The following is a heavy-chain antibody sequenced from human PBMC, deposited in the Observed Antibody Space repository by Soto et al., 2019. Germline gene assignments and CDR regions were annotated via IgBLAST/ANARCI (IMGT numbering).Heavy chain of an antibody. J-gene: IGHJ4*02. V-gene: IGHV3-23*01. CDR2: ISGSGDAK. D-gene: IGHD3-22*01. CDR3: AKDFDSDAPSHGPNDY. CDR1: GFSFSSYG. Sequence: EVHLLETGGGLVQPGEPLRLSCVASGFSFSSYGMSWVRQAPGKGLEWASIISGSGDAKYYEDSLKGRFTISRDNSNNTMYLQMPSLRADDTAVYYCAKDFDSDAPSHGPNDYWGQGTLVTVSS.